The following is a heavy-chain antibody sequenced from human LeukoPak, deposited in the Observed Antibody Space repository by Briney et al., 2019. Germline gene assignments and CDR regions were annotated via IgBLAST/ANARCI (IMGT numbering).Heavy chain of an antibody. Sequence: ASVKVSCKASGYTFTSYDINWVRQATGQGLEWMGWMNPNSGNTGYAQKFQGRVTITRNTFISTAYMELSSLRSEDTAVYYCARARAYYDFWSGYYYYYYYYMDVWGKGTTVTVSS. J-gene: IGHJ6*03. CDR2: MNPNSGNT. V-gene: IGHV1-8*03. CDR3: ARARAYYDFWSGYYYYYYYYMDV. CDR1: GYTFTSYD. D-gene: IGHD3-3*01.